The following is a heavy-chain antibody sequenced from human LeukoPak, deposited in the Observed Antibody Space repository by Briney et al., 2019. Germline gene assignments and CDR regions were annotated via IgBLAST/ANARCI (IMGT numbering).Heavy chain of an antibody. CDR2: IDYSGTT. CDR1: GVSITGNDQF. J-gene: IGHJ5*01. V-gene: IGHV4-30-4*01. CDR3: GGGLGYCSSTRCPPDS. Sequence: SETLSLTRTVSGVSITGNDQFWSRIPPPPGKDLEWIGYIDYSGTTYYNPSLKGRVNMSRDTSKNQFSLNLNSVTAADTAFYYCGGGLGYCSSTRCPPDSWGQGTLVTVSS. D-gene: IGHD2-2*01.